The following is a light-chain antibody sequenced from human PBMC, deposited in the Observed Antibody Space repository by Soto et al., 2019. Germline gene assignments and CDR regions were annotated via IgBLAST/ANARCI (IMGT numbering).Light chain of an antibody. V-gene: IGKV3-20*01. J-gene: IGKJ2*01. Sequence: EIVLTQSPGTLSLSPGERATLSCRAGQSVSSTYLAWYQQKPGQSPRLFIYGTSNRATDIPDRFSGSGSGTDFTLSISRLEPEDFAVYYCQQYGSPPLYTFGQGTKVEIK. CDR3: QQYGSPPLYT. CDR1: QSVSSTY. CDR2: GTS.